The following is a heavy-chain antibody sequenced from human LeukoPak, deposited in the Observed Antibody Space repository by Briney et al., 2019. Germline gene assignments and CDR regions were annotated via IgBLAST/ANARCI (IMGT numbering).Heavy chain of an antibody. D-gene: IGHD5-24*01. J-gene: IGHJ3*02. V-gene: IGHV4-34*01. CDR3: ARGPGRWRWLQESFSDI. CDR2: LNQGGST. CDR1: VGSFSGYY. Sequence: SETLSLTCALYVGSFSGYYWCGIRQPPGRGREWICELNQGGSTNYNPSLKSRVSLSLETSKNRIPLKVKCVTSADTALSYCARGPGRWRWLQESFSDIWGRGTMVTVSS.